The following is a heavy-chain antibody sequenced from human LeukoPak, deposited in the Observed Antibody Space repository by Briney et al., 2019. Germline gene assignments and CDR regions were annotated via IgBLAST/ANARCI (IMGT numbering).Heavy chain of an antibody. CDR2: INPYNGGT. CDR1: GYTFTDHF. V-gene: IGHV1-2*02. Sequence: ASVKVSCKASGYTFTDHFMHWMRQAPGQGLEWMGEINPYNGGTKYARRFQGRVTMTRDTSISTAFMEVSRLTSDDTAVYYCARDNSLNDFDYWGQGTLVTVAS. J-gene: IGHJ4*02. CDR3: ARDNSLNDFDY. D-gene: IGHD1-1*01.